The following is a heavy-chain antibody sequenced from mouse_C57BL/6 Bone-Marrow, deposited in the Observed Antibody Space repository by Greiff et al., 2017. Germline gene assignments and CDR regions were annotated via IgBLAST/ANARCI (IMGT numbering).Heavy chain of an antibody. J-gene: IGHJ4*01. CDR2: IYPRSGNT. CDR1: GYTFTSYG. D-gene: IGHD3-3*01. Sequence: QVQLQQSGAELARPGASVKLSCKASGYTFTSYGISWVKQRTGQGLEWIGEIYPRSGNTYYNEKFKGKGTLTADKSSSTAYMELRSLTSEDSAGDCRARGTSCAMDYWGQGTSVTVSS. CDR3: ARGTSCAMDY. V-gene: IGHV1-81*01.